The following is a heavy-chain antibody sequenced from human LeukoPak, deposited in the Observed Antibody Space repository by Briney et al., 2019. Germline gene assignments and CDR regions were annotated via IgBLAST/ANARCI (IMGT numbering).Heavy chain of an antibody. J-gene: IGHJ4*02. V-gene: IGHV1-69*05. CDR3: ARGRGSGWYGAFDY. CDR1: GGTFSSYA. CDR2: IIPIFGTA. Sequence: ASVKVSCKASGGTFSSYAISWVRQAPGQGLGWMGGIIPIFGTANYAQKFQGRVTITTDESTSTAYMELSSLRSEDTAVYYCARGRGSGWYGAFDYWGQGTLVTVSS. D-gene: IGHD6-19*01.